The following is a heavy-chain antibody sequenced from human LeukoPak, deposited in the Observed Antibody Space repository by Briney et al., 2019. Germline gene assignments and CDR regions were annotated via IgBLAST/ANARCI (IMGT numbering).Heavy chain of an antibody. CDR3: AKESYDSSGYYWDDAFDI. CDR1: GFTFSSYG. CDR2: ISYDGSNK. Sequence: GRSLRLSCAASGFTFSSYGMHWVRQAPGKGLEWVAVISYDGSNKYYADSVKGRFTISRDNSKNTLYLQMNSLRAEDTAVYYCAKESYDSSGYYWDDAFDIWGQGTMVTVSS. V-gene: IGHV3-30*18. D-gene: IGHD3-22*01. J-gene: IGHJ3*02.